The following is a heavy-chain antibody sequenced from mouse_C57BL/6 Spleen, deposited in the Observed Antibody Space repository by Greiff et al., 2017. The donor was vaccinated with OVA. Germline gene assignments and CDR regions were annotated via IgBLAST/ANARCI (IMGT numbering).Heavy chain of an antibody. D-gene: IGHD2-2*01. Sequence: VQLQQSGAELARPGASVKLSCKASGYTFTSYGISWVKQRTGQGLEWIGEIYPRSGNTYYNEKFKGKATLTADTSSSTASMELRSLTSDNSAVSFCARSWGDRGYDEAREDGGKGTSVTVSS. CDR3: ARSWGDRGYDEARED. CDR1: GYTFTSYG. V-gene: IGHV1-81*01. CDR2: IYPRSGNT. J-gene: IGHJ4*01.